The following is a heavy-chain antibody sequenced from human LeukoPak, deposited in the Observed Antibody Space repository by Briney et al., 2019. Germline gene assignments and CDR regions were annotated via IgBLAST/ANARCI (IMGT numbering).Heavy chain of an antibody. CDR3: ARDLGTSGDGNWFDP. CDR1: GGTFSSYA. V-gene: IGHV1-69*13. D-gene: IGHD2-2*01. Sequence: ASVKVSCKASGGTFSSYAISWVRQAPGQGLEWKGGIIPIFGTANYAQKFQGRVTITADESTSTAYMELSSLRSEDTAVYYCARDLGTSGDGNWFDPWGQGTLVTVSS. J-gene: IGHJ5*02. CDR2: IIPIFGTA.